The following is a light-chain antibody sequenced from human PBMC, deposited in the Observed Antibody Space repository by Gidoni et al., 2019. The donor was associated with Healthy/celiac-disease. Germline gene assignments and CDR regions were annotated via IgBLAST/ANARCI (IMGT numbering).Light chain of an antibody. Sequence: SYVLAQPPSVSVDPGQTAMITCGGNNIGSKSVHWYQQKPGQAPVLVVYDDSDRPSGIPERFSCSNAGNTATLTISRVEAGDEADYYCQVWDSSSDHLVFGGGTKLTVL. CDR3: QVWDSSSDHLV. J-gene: IGLJ2*01. CDR1: NIGSKS. CDR2: DDS. V-gene: IGLV3-21*02.